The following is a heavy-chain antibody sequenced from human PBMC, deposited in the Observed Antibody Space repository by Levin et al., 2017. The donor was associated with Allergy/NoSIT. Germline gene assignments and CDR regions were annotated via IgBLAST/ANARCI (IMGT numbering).Heavy chain of an antibody. Sequence: GGSLRLSCAASGFTFSSYSMNWVRQAPGKGLEWVSSISSSSSYIYYADSVKGRFTISRDNAKNSLYLQMNSLRAEDTAVYYCARDLGEGIVGVRVDYWGQGTLVTVSS. CDR1: GFTFSSYS. V-gene: IGHV3-21*01. CDR2: ISSSSSYI. CDR3: ARDLGEGIVGVRVDY. J-gene: IGHJ4*02. D-gene: IGHD1-26*01.